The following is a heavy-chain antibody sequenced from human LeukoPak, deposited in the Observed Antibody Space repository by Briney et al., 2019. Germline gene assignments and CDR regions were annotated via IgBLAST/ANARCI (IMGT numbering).Heavy chain of an antibody. D-gene: IGHD3-22*01. CDR3: ARSYYYDTSNYLVAFDI. V-gene: IGHV4-39*07. Sequence: PSETLSLTCTVSGGSISSSSYYWGWIRQPPGKGLEWIGSIYYSGSTYYNPSLKSRVTISVDTSKNQFSLKLSSVTAADTAVYYCARSYYYDTSNYLVAFDIWGQGTKVPVSS. CDR1: GGSISSSSYY. J-gene: IGHJ3*02. CDR2: IYYSGST.